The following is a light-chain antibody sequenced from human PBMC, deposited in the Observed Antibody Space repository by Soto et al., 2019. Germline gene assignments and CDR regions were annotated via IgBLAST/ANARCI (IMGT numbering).Light chain of an antibody. Sequence: QPVLTQSPSASASLGASVKLTCTLSRGHSSYAIAWHQQQPDKGPRYLMKLNSDGSHSKGDGIPDRFSGSSSGPERSLTISSLQSEDEADYYCQTWATGIVVFGGGTKLTVL. V-gene: IGLV4-69*01. J-gene: IGLJ2*01. CDR2: LNSDGSH. CDR1: RGHSSYA. CDR3: QTWATGIVV.